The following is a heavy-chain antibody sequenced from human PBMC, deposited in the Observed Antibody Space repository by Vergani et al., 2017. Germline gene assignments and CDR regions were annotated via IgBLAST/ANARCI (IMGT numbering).Heavy chain of an antibody. Sequence: QVQLVQSGAEVKKPGSSVKVSCKASGGTFSSYAISWVRQAPGQGLEWMGGIIPIFGTANYAQKFQGRVTIPADESTSTAYMELSSLRSEDTAVYYCARGVGRSYPDSRCAFDIWGQGTMVTVSS. J-gene: IGHJ3*02. V-gene: IGHV1-69*01. D-gene: IGHD3/OR15-3a*01. CDR1: GGTFSSYA. CDR3: ARGVGRSYPDSRCAFDI. CDR2: IIPIFGTA.